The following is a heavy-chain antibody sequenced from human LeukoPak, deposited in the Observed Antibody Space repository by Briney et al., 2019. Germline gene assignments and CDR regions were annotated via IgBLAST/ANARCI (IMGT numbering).Heavy chain of an antibody. D-gene: IGHD6-19*01. CDR1: EYTFSTYW. CDR2: INGDGSDT. CDR3: VRVQLLAADIFDL. Sequence: PGECLRLSCAASEYTFSTYWMHWVRKPPWKGLVWVLRINGDGSDTTYADSVKGRFTVSRDNAKNTLYLQMNSLRAEDTAVYFCVRVQLLAADIFDLWGQGTMVTVSS. J-gene: IGHJ3*01. V-gene: IGHV3-74*01.